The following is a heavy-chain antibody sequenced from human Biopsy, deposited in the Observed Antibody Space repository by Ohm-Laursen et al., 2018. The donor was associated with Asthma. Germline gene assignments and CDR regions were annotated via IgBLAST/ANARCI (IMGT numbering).Heavy chain of an antibody. CDR2: INSVFGTT. J-gene: IGHJ4*02. CDR1: GGTFNTYV. CDR3: ARKAGSCISRTCYSLDF. V-gene: IGHV1-69*01. Sequence: SSAKVSCKSLGGTFNTYVIGWVRQAPGQGLEWMGGINSVFGTTTYPQKFQDRVAITADDSTSTVYMELNSLRSEDTAVYYCARKAGSCISRTCYSLDFWGQGTLVTVSS. D-gene: IGHD2-2*01.